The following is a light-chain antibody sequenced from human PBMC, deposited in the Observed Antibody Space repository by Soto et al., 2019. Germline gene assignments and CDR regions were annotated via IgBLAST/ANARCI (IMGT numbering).Light chain of an antibody. Sequence: QSALTQPPSASGSPGQSVTISCTGTSSDVGGYNYVSWYQQHPGKAPKLMIYEVSKRPSGVPDRFSGSKSGNTASLTVSGLQAEDEDDYYCSSYGGSNNLLFGGGTKLTVL. J-gene: IGLJ2*01. CDR1: SSDVGGYNY. CDR3: SSYGGSNNLL. CDR2: EVS. V-gene: IGLV2-8*01.